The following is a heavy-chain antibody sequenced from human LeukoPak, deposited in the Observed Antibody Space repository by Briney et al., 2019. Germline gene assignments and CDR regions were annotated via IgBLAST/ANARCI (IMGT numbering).Heavy chain of an antibody. Sequence: GASVKVSCKASGYSFTSYAMHWVRQAPGQRLEWMGSINAGNGNTKYSQKFQGRVTITRDTSASTAYMELSSLRSEDTAVYYCARAGLRYCSGGSCLVNWGQGTLVTVSS. J-gene: IGHJ4*02. CDR2: INAGNGNT. V-gene: IGHV1-3*01. CDR3: ARAGLRYCSGGSCLVN. D-gene: IGHD2-15*01. CDR1: GYSFTSYA.